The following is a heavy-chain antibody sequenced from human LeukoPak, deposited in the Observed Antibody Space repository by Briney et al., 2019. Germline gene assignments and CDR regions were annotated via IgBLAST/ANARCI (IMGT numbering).Heavy chain of an antibody. J-gene: IGHJ4*02. V-gene: IGHV3-64D*06. D-gene: IGHD4-17*01. Sequence: PGGSLRLSCSASGFTFSSYAMHWVRQAPGKGLEYVSAISPDGGNTYYADSVKGRFTISRDNSKNTLYLQMSSLRAEDTAVYYCVKGYGDYGYFDYWGQGTLVTVSS. CDR2: ISPDGGNT. CDR1: GFTFSSYA. CDR3: VKGYGDYGYFDY.